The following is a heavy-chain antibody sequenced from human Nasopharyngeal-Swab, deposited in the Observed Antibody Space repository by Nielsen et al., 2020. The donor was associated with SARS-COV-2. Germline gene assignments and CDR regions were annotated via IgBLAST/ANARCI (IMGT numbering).Heavy chain of an antibody. Sequence: WIRQPPGKGLEWVSGVSGSGGTTKYADSVKGRFTISRDNSKNKLYLQMHSLGVEDTAVYYCAKDRYCSGGACYFSGFDYWGLGTLVTVSS. D-gene: IGHD2-15*01. CDR3: AKDRYCSGGACYFSGFDY. V-gene: IGHV3-23*01. J-gene: IGHJ4*02. CDR2: VSGSGGTT.